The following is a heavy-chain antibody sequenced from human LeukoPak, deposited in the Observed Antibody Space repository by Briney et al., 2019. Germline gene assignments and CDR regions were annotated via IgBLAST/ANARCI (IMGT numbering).Heavy chain of an antibody. Sequence: ASVKVSCKASGYTFTGYYMHWVRQAPGQGLEWTGWINPNSGGTNYAQKFQGRVTMTRDTSISTAYMELSRLRSDDTAVYYCARAPMVRGTKNYYYMDVWGKGATVTVSS. V-gene: IGHV1-2*02. CDR2: INPNSGGT. CDR3: ARAPMVRGTKNYYYMDV. D-gene: IGHD3-10*01. CDR1: GYTFTGYY. J-gene: IGHJ6*03.